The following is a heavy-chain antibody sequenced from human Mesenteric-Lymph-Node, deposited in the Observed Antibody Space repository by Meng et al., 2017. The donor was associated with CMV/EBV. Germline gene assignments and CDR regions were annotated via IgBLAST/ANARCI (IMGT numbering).Heavy chain of an antibody. CDR2: INPNSGGT. CDR1: RYTFTGYY. J-gene: IGHJ5*02. Sequence: ASVKVSCKASRYTFTGYYMHWVRQAPGQGLEWMGWINPNSGGTNYAQKFQGRVTMTRDTSINTAYLELSRLRSDDTAVYYCARAMGGYCSAGSCNWFDPWGQGTLVTVSS. V-gene: IGHV1-2*02. CDR3: ARAMGGYCSAGSCNWFDP. D-gene: IGHD2-15*01.